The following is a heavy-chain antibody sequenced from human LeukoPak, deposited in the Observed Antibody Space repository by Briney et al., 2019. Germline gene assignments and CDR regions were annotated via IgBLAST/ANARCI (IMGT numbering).Heavy chain of an antibody. CDR3: VTNYFDSSAYYPDFDY. V-gene: IGHV3-23*01. J-gene: IGHJ4*02. Sequence: GGSLRLSCAASGFTFSSYAMNWLRQPPLKGLEWVSAISGSGRNTYDADAVKGRFTISRDNSKNTLYLQMNSLRAEDSAVYYCVTNYFDSSAYYPDFDYWGEGALVSVSS. CDR2: ISGSGRNT. CDR1: GFTFSSYA. D-gene: IGHD3-22*01.